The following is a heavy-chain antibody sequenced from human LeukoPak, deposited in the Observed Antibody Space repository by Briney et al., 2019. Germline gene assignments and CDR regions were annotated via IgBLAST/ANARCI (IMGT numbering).Heavy chain of an antibody. CDR3: ARVSASPVAGSVSWFDP. CDR1: GGSISSYY. D-gene: IGHD6-19*01. CDR2: IYYSGST. Sequence: DPSETLSLTCTVSGGSISSYYWSWIRQPPGKGLEWIGYIYYSGSTNYNPSLKSRVTISVDTSKNQFSLKLSSVTAADTAVYYCARVSASPVAGSVSWFDPWGQGTLVTVSS. J-gene: IGHJ5*02. V-gene: IGHV4-59*01.